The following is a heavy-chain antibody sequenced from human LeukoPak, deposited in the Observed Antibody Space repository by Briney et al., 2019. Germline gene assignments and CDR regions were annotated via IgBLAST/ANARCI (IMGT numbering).Heavy chain of an antibody. CDR2: IYPGDSGP. J-gene: IGHJ3*01. V-gene: IGHV5-51*01. Sequence: ESLQISCQVSGYSFTSYCIGWVRQLPGKGLEWMGIIYPGDSGPTYSPSFQGQVTISVDKSISTAYLQWSSLQASDTAMYYCGMSGDRVPLQDDVFDVWGQGTMVTVST. CDR1: GYSFTSYC. CDR3: GMSGDRVPLQDDVFDV. D-gene: IGHD1-26*01.